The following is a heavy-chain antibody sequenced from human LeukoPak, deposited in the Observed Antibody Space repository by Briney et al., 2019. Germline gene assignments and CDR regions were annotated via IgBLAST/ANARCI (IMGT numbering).Heavy chain of an antibody. CDR1: GDSVPSNSVT. CDR2: TYYRSTWYN. V-gene: IGHV6-1*01. Sequence: SQTLSLTCAISGDSVPSNSVTWNWIRQSPSRGLEWLGRTYYRSTWYNDYAVSVRGRITVNPDTSKNQFSVHLNSVTPEDTAVYYCARRLTQYDCFDPWGQGILVTVSS. CDR3: ARRLTQYDCFDP. D-gene: IGHD2-2*01. J-gene: IGHJ5*02.